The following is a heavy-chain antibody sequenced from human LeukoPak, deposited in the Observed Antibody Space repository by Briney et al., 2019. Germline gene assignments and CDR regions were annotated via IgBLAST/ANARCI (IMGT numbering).Heavy chain of an antibody. CDR2: INPSGGST. J-gene: IGHJ4*02. V-gene: IGHV1-46*03. CDR1: GYTFTSYY. D-gene: IGHD3-22*01. Sequence: GASVKVSCKASGYTFTSYYMHWVRQAPGQGLEWMGIINPSGGSTSYAQKFQGRVTMTRDMSTSTVYMELSSLRSEDTAVYYCAVEARDYYDSSGLYPDWGQGTLVTVSS. CDR3: AVEARDYYDSSGLYPD.